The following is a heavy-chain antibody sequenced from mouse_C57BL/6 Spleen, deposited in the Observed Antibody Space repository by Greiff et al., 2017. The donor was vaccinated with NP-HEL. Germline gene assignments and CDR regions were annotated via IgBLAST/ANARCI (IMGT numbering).Heavy chain of an antibody. J-gene: IGHJ1*03. Sequence: QVQLQQSGAELVMPGASVKLSCKASGYTFTSYWMHWVKQRTGQGLEWIGEIDPSDSYTNYNQKFKGKSTLTVDKSSSTAYMQLSSLTSEDSAVYYCARYGYSRLYFDVWGTGTTVTVSS. CDR1: GYTFTSYW. CDR2: IDPSDSYT. D-gene: IGHD2-3*01. CDR3: ARYGYSRLYFDV. V-gene: IGHV1-69*01.